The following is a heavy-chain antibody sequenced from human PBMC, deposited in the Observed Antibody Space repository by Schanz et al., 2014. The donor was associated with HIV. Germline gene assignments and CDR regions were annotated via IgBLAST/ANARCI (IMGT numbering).Heavy chain of an antibody. Sequence: EVQLVESGGGLVQPGKSLRLSCAASGFTLEDFAMHWVRQAPGKGLEWVSSISWDGGSVVYADSVKGRFTISRDIAKKSLYLQLNSLRAEDTAFYYCAKGMVGTTEPRPFGMDVWGQGTTVTVSS. V-gene: IGHV3-9*01. CDR1: GFTLEDFA. J-gene: IGHJ6*02. CDR2: ISWDGGSV. CDR3: AKGMVGTTEPRPFGMDV. D-gene: IGHD2-21*02.